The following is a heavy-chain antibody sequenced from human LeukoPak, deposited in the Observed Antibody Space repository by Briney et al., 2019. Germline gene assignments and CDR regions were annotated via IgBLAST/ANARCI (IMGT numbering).Heavy chain of an antibody. D-gene: IGHD3-3*01. V-gene: IGHV4-59*01. CDR3: ARSPYYDFWSGYTDLNYYMDV. CDR2: IYYSGST. J-gene: IGHJ6*03. Sequence: SETLSLTCTVSGGSISSYYWSWIRQPPGKGLEWIGYIYYSGSTNYNPSLKSRVTISVDTSKNQFSLKLSSVTAADTAVYYCARSPYYDFWSGYTDLNYYMDVWGKGTTVTVSS. CDR1: GGSISSYY.